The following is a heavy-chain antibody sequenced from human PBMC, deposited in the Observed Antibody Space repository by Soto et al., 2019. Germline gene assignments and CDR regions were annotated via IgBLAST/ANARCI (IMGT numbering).Heavy chain of an antibody. D-gene: IGHD2-15*01. V-gene: IGHV1-69*01. Sequence: QVQLVQSGAEVKKPGSSVKVSCKASGGTFSSYAISWVRQAPGQGLEWMGGIIPIFGTANYAQKFQGRVTSTADESASKAYMELSSLRSEDTAVYYCADPSPEYCSGGSCYVYWGQGTLVTVSS. CDR1: GGTFSSYA. CDR2: IIPIFGTA. J-gene: IGHJ4*02. CDR3: ADPSPEYCSGGSCYVY.